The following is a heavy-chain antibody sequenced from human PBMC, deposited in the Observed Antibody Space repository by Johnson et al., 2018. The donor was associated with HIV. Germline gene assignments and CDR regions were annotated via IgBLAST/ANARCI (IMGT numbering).Heavy chain of an antibody. CDR3: ARGSKWELLGAFDI. D-gene: IGHD1-26*01. Sequence: QVQLVESGGGVVQPGRSLRLSCAASGFTFSSYAMHWVRQAPGKGLEWVAVISYDGSNKYYADSVKGRFTISRDNSKNTLYLKMNSLRAEDTAVYYCARGSKWELLGAFDIWGQGTMVTVSS. V-gene: IGHV3-30-3*01. CDR1: GFTFSSYA. CDR2: ISYDGSNK. J-gene: IGHJ3*02.